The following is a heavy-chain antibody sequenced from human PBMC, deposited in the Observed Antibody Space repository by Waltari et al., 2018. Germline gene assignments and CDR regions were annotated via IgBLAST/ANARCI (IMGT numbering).Heavy chain of an antibody. V-gene: IGHV4-34*02. J-gene: IGHJ3*02. Sequence: QVQLQQWGAGLLKPSETLSLTCAVYGGSFSGSYWSWIRQPPGKGLEWIGEISHTGITSYNPSLKSRVSISIDTSRNQFSLKLNSVTAADTAVYYCARTILFTISAFDIWGQGTLVPVSS. CDR3: ARTILFTISAFDI. D-gene: IGHD3-3*01. CDR1: GGSFSGSY. CDR2: ISHTGIT.